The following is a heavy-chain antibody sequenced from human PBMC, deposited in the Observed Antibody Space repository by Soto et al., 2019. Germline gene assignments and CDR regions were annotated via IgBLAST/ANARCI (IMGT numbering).Heavy chain of an antibody. D-gene: IGHD3-10*01. CDR1: GGTFSSYA. J-gene: IGHJ4*02. CDR3: ARDLLDYYGSGSYSRFDY. CDR2: IIPIFGTA. Sequence: SVKVSCKASGGTFSSYAISWVRQAPGQGLEWMGGIIPIFGTANYAQKFQGRVTITADESTSTAYMELSSLRSEDTAVYYCARDLLDYYGSGSYSRFDYWGQGTLVTVSS. V-gene: IGHV1-69*13.